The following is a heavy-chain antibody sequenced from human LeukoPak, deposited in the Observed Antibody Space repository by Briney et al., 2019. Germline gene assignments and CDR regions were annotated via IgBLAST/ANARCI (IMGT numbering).Heavy chain of an antibody. CDR2: VYWDGDE. D-gene: IGHD2-21*01. Sequence: ESGPTLLKPTPTLTLTCTFSGFSRTTRGVGVGWIRQPPGKALEWLALVYWDGDERYSPSLRSRLTLTKDTSKNQVVLTMTNMDPVDTATYYCAHRPGLGIPAAHWGQGTLVTVSS. V-gene: IGHV2-5*02. CDR1: GFSRTTRGVG. J-gene: IGHJ4*02. CDR3: AHRPGLGIPAAH.